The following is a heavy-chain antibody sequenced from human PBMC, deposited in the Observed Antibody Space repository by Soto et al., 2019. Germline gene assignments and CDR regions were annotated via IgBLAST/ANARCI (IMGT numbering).Heavy chain of an antibody. V-gene: IGHV1-18*01. J-gene: IGHJ4*02. D-gene: IGHD4-17*01. Sequence: QVQLVQSGAEVKKPGASVKVSCKASGYTFNNYGISWVRQARGQGLEWMGWISGYNGDTDYAHNLKGRLTMTTDTSTSTAYMEVRSLTADDTSVFVCARDSVNFGVWPSFFAHWGQGTLIAVSS. CDR3: ARDSVNFGVWPSFFAH. CDR1: GYTFNNYG. CDR2: ISGYNGDT.